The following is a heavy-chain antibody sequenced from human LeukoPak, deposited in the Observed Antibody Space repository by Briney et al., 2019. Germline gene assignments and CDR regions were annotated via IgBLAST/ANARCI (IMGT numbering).Heavy chain of an antibody. Sequence: GGSLRLSCAASGFTFSSYDMHWVRQATGKGLEWVSAIGTAGDTYYPGSVKGRFTISRENAKNSLYLQMNSLRAGDTAVYYCAREIGGSGLDYWGQGTLVTVSS. CDR2: IGTAGDT. V-gene: IGHV3-13*01. D-gene: IGHD3-10*01. J-gene: IGHJ4*02. CDR3: AREIGGSGLDY. CDR1: GFTFSSYD.